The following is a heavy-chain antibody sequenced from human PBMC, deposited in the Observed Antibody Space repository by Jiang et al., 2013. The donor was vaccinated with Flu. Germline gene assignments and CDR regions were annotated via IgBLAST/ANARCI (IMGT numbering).Heavy chain of an antibody. Sequence: LLKPSETLSLTCAVYGGSFSGYYWSWIRQPPGKGLEWIGEINHSGSTNYNPSLKSRVTISVDTSKNQFSLKLSSVTAADTAVYYCARLWTYYDILTGHDAFDIWGQGTMVTVSS. V-gene: IGHV4-34*01. CDR3: ARLWTYYDILTGHDAFDI. J-gene: IGHJ3*02. CDR2: INHSGST. D-gene: IGHD3-9*01. CDR1: GGSFSGYY.